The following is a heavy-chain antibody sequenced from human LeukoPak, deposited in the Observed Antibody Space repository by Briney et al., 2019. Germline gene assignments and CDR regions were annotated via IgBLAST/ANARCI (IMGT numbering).Heavy chain of an antibody. CDR2: IYSGGST. V-gene: IGHV3-66*01. Sequence: GGSLRLSCAASGCTVSSNYMSWVRQAPGKGLEWVSVIYSGGSTYYADSVKGRFTISRDNSKNTLYLQMNSLRAEDTAVYYCARETGPNWFDPWGQGTLVTVSS. CDR1: GCTVSSNY. J-gene: IGHJ5*02. CDR3: ARETGPNWFDP.